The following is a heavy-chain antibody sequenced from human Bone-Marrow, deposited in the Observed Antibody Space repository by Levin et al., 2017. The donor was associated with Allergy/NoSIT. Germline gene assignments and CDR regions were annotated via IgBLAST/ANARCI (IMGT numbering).Heavy chain of an antibody. CDR2: LFYSGST. D-gene: IGHD5-12*01. CDR1: GGFIRSNY. J-gene: IGHJ3*01. V-gene: IGHV4-59*01. Sequence: SQTLSLTCTVPGGFIRSNYWSWIRQSPGKGLEWLGSLFYSGSTLYNPSLRSRLTMSVDTSKNQLSLELSSVTAADTAVYYCARAGEGYSGYVDGFDVWGQGTVVTVSS. CDR3: ARAGEGYSGYVDGFDV.